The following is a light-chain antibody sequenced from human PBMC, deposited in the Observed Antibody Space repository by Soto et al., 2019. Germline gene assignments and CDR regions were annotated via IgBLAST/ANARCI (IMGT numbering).Light chain of an antibody. V-gene: IGKV3-20*01. J-gene: IGKJ5*01. Sequence: VLTQSPGTLSLSPGERATLSCRASQSVSSRLAWYQQKPGQAPRLLISGASSRATGIPDRFSGSGSGTDFTLTISRLEPEDFALYYCQQYVTSAITFGQGTRLEI. CDR2: GAS. CDR1: QSVSSR. CDR3: QQYVTSAIT.